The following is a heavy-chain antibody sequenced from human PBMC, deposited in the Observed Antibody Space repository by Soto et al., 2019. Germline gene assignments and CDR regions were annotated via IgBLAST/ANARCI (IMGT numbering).Heavy chain of an antibody. J-gene: IGHJ4*02. Sequence: ESGGGLVKPGGSLRLSCAASGFTFSDYYMSWIRQAPGKGLEWVSYISSSGSTIYYADSVKGRFTISRDNAKNSLYLQMNSLRAEDTAVYYCARDRGRHNGMVAAMFWKLEFDYWGQGSLVTVSS. D-gene: IGHD2-15*01. CDR1: GFTFSDYY. CDR3: ARDRGRHNGMVAAMFWKLEFDY. CDR2: ISSSGSTI. V-gene: IGHV3-11*01.